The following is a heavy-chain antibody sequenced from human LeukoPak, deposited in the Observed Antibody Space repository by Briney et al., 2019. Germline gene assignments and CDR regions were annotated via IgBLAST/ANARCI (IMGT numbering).Heavy chain of an antibody. J-gene: IGHJ6*03. D-gene: IGHD4-17*01. V-gene: IGHV6-1*01. CDR1: GDSVSNNSAA. CDR3: ARGNMGDYSYSYYYMDV. Sequence: SQTLSLTCAISGDSVSNNSAAWNWIRQSPSRGLEWLGRTYYRSMWYNDYAASVKSRIIINPDTSKNHFSLQLNSVTPEDTAVYYCARGNMGDYSYSYYYMDVWGRGTTVTISS. CDR2: TYYRSMWYN.